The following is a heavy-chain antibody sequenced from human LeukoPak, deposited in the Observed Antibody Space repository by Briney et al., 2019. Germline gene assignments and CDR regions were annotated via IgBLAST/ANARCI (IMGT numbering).Heavy chain of an antibody. CDR3: ARESVVVVPAATKYGMNV. V-gene: IGHV3-48*03. Sequence: PGGSLRLSCAASGFTFSSYEMNWVRQAPGKGLEWVSYISSSGSTIYYADSVKGRFTISRDNAKNSLYLQMNSLRAEDTAVYYCARESVVVVPAATKYGMNVWGKGTTATVSS. D-gene: IGHD2-2*01. CDR1: GFTFSSYE. J-gene: IGHJ6*04. CDR2: ISSSGSTI.